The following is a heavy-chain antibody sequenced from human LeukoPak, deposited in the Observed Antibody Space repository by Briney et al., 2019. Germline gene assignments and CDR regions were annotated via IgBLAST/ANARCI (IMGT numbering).Heavy chain of an antibody. V-gene: IGHV1-2*02. D-gene: IGHD1-14*01. Sequence: ASVKVSCKASGYTFTDYYMHWVRQAPGQGLEWMGWINPKSGGTNYAQKLQGRVTMTTDTSTSTAYMELGSLRSDDTAVYYCARDLGYNWNHPPLDYWGQGTLVTVSS. J-gene: IGHJ4*02. CDR3: ARDLGYNWNHPPLDY. CDR1: GYTFTDYY. CDR2: INPKSGGT.